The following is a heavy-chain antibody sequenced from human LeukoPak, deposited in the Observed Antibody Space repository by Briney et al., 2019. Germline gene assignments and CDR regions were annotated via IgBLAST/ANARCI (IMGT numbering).Heavy chain of an antibody. V-gene: IGHV4-59*01. CDR3: ARALPGYCSGGSCYRWFDP. J-gene: IGHJ5*02. CDR1: GGSITSYY. Sequence: SETLSLTCTVSGGSITSYYWSWVRQPPGKGLEWIVYIYYSGSANYNPSLKSRVTISVDTSKNQFSLKLSSVTAADTAVYYCARALPGYCSGGSCYRWFDPWGQGTLVTVSS. CDR2: IYYSGSA. D-gene: IGHD2-15*01.